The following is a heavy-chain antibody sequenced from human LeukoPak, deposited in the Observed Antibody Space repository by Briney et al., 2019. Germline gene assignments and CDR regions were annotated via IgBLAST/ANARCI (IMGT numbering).Heavy chain of an antibody. J-gene: IGHJ4*02. V-gene: IGHV4-4*07. Sequence: SETLSLTCTVSGGSISSYYWSWIRQPAGKGLEWIGSIYYSGSTYYNPSLKSRVTISVDTSKNQFSLKLSSVTAADTAVYYCARSIVGATHLFDYWGQGTLVTVSS. D-gene: IGHD1-26*01. CDR1: GGSISSYY. CDR2: IYYSGST. CDR3: ARSIVGATHLFDY.